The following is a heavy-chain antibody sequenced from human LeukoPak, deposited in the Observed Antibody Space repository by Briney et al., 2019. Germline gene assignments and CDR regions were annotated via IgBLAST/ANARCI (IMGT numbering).Heavy chain of an antibody. D-gene: IGHD3-9*01. Sequence: ESGPTLLKPTPPLTLTCTFSGFSLSTSGVGVGWIRQPPGKALEWLALIYWDDDKRYSPSLKKRLTITKDTSKNQVVLTMTNMDPVDTATYYCAHRNHLLTGYYIFDYWGQGTLVTVSS. V-gene: IGHV2-5*02. CDR1: GFSLSTSGVG. CDR3: AHRNHLLTGYYIFDY. J-gene: IGHJ4*02. CDR2: IYWDDDK.